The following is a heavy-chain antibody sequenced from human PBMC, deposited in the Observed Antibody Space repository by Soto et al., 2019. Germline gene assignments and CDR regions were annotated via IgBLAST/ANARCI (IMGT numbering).Heavy chain of an antibody. D-gene: IGHD3-10*01. CDR1: GGSISSGGYS. V-gene: IGHV4-30-2*01. Sequence: SETLSLTCAVSGGSISSGGYSWSWLRQPPGKGLEWIGYIYHSGSTYYNPSLKSRVTISVDRSKNQFSLKLSSVTAADTAVYYCARVMVRGGGYWFDPWGQGTLVTVSS. J-gene: IGHJ5*02. CDR3: ARVMVRGGGYWFDP. CDR2: IYHSGST.